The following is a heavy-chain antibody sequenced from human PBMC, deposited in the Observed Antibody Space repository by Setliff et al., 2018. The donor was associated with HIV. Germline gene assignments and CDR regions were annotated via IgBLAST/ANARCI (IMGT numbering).Heavy chain of an antibody. D-gene: IGHD2-21*02. CDR2: IYPGDSDT. J-gene: IGHJ3*02. V-gene: IGHV5-51*01. CDR1: GYSFTSYW. Sequence: GESLTISCKGSGYSFTSYWIGWVRQMPGKGLEWMGIIYPGDSDTRYSPSFQGQVTISADKSISTAYLQWSSLKASDTAMYYCARLHKAENVDCAFDIWGQGTMVTVAS. CDR3: ARLHKAENVDCAFDI.